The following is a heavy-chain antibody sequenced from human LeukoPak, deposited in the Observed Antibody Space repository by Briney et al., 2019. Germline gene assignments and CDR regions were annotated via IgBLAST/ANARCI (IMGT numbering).Heavy chain of an antibody. D-gene: IGHD3-10*01. Sequence: SETLSLTCAVYGGSFSGYYWSWIRQPPGKGLEWIGEINRSGSTNYNPSLKSRVTISVDTSKNQFSLKLSSVTAADTAVYYCARLMVRGVITRDYWGQGTLVTVSS. CDR3: ARLMVRGVITRDY. CDR1: GGSFSGYY. V-gene: IGHV4-34*01. J-gene: IGHJ4*02. CDR2: INRSGST.